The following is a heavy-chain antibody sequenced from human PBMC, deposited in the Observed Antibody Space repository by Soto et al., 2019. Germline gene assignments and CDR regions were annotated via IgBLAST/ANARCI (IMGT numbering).Heavy chain of an antibody. CDR3: AKDRDGAAAGPTKFYGMDV. CDR2: ISGSGDST. V-gene: IGHV3-23*01. D-gene: IGHD6-13*01. CDR1: GFTFSSYA. J-gene: IGHJ6*02. Sequence: EVQLLESGGGLVQPGGSLRLSCAASGFTFSSYAMSWVRQAPGKGLEWVSVISGSGDSTYYEDSVRGRFTISRDNSKYTLYLQMNSLRAEDTDVYYCAKDRDGAAAGPTKFYGMDVWGQGTTVTVSS.